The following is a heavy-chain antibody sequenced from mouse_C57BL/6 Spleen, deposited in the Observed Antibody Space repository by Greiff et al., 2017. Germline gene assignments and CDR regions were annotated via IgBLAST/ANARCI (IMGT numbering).Heavy chain of an antibody. Sequence: VKLQESGAELVKPGASVKLSCKASGYTFTSYWMHWVKQRPGRGLEWIGRIDPNSGGTKYNEKFKSKATLTVDKPSSTAYMQLSSLTSEDSAVYYCARREIYYGNYVGDAMDYWGQGTSVTVSS. CDR1: GYTFTSYW. D-gene: IGHD2-1*01. CDR2: IDPNSGGT. CDR3: ARREIYYGNYVGDAMDY. V-gene: IGHV1-72*01. J-gene: IGHJ4*01.